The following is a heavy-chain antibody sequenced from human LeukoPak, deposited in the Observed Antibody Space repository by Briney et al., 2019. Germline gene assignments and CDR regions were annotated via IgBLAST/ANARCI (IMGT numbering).Heavy chain of an antibody. CDR2: IYYSGST. V-gene: IGHV4-59*08. J-gene: IGHJ4*02. D-gene: IGHD4-11*01. CDR3: ARPPSRQSNYGQYYFDY. CDR1: GGSISSYY. Sequence: IPSETLSLTCTVSGGSISSYYWSWIRQPPGKGLEWIGYIYYSGSTNYNPSLKSRVTISVDTSKNQFSLKLSSVTAADTAVYYCARPPSRQSNYGQYYFDYWGQGTLVTVSS.